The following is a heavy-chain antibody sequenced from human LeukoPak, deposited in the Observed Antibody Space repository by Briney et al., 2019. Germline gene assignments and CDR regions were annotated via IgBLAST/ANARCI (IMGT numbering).Heavy chain of an antibody. CDR2: ITLRGTNV. J-gene: IGHJ4*02. CDR1: GFTFTNFD. Sequence: GGSLRLSCTVSGFTFTNFDMNWVRQAPGKGLEWVGYITLRGTNVYYADSVRGRFTISRDNAKNSLYLQMDSPRAEDTAIYYCATLRWGSGLFAGDYWGQGTLVTVSS. D-gene: IGHD6-19*01. V-gene: IGHV3-48*03. CDR3: ATLRWGSGLFAGDY.